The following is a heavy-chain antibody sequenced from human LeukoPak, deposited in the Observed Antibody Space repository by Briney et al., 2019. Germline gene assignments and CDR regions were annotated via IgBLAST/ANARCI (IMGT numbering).Heavy chain of an antibody. V-gene: IGHV3-74*01. CDR1: GFTFSNYW. CDR3: ASPLGPRNTVTPPAPFDS. CDR2: ISGDGTST. D-gene: IGHD4-23*01. J-gene: IGHJ4*02. Sequence: GGSLRLSCAASGFTFSNYWMHWVRQAPGKGLGWVSRISGDGTSTSYVDSVKGRFTVSRDNATNTLYLQMNSLRPEHTAVYYCASPLGPRNTVTPPAPFDSWGQGTLVTVSS.